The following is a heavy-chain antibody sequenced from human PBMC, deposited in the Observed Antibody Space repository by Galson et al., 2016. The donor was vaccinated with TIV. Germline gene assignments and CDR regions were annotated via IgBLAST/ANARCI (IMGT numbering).Heavy chain of an antibody. CDR2: ISSGGSVT. V-gene: IGHV3-48*03. J-gene: IGHJ6*02. D-gene: IGHD3/OR15-3a*01. Sequence: SLRLSCAASGFIFSNYEMHWVRQAPGKGLEWLSYISSGGSVTYYADSLKGRFTISRDNAKNSVYLQMNSLKPEDTAGYYCARIMSLVRGMDVWGQGTTVTVSS. CDR3: ARIMSLVRGMDV. CDR1: GFIFSNYE.